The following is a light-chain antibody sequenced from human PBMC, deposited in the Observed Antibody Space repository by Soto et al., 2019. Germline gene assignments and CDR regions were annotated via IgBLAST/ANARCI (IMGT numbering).Light chain of an antibody. CDR1: SGHNNYA. CDR2: VNSDDSH. J-gene: IGLJ2*01. Sequence: QSVLTQSPSASASLGASVKLTCTLSSGHNNYAIAWHQQQPEKGPRYLMKVNSDDSHSKGDGIPERFSGSSSGAERYLTISSLQSEDEADYYCQTWGTGRVFGGGTKLTVL. V-gene: IGLV4-69*01. CDR3: QTWGTGRV.